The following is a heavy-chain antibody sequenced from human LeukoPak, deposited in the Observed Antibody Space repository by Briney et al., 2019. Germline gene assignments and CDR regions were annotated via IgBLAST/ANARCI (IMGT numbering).Heavy chain of an antibody. CDR2: INGLGTEK. CDR1: GFTSSSYW. CDR3: ARDLDY. Sequence: SVGSLRLSCAASGFTSSSYWMSWVRQAPGEGLEWVANINGLGTEKHHADSVKGRFTISRDNAKNSLYLQMNSLRAEDTAVYYCARDLDYWGQGTLVSVSS. J-gene: IGHJ4*02. V-gene: IGHV3-7*01.